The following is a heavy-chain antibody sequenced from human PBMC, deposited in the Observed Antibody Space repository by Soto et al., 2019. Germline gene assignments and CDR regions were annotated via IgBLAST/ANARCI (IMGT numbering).Heavy chain of an antibody. J-gene: IGHJ3*02. CDR3: AKGSLFFIAAAGRAFDI. Sequence: LRLSCAASGFTFSSYAMSWVRQAPGKGLEWVSAISGSGGSTYYADSVKGRFTISRDNSKNTLYLQMNSLRAEDTAVYYCAKGSLFFIAAAGRAFDIWGQGTMVTVSS. CDR2: ISGSGGST. CDR1: GFTFSSYA. V-gene: IGHV3-23*01. D-gene: IGHD6-13*01.